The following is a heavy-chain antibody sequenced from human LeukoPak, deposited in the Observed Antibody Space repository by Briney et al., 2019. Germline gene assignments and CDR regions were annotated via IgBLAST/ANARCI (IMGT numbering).Heavy chain of an antibody. CDR2: ISSSSSYI. CDR1: GFTFSSYS. CDR3: ARAPATVTTYRIS. Sequence: GGSLRLSCAASGFTFSSYSMNWVRQAPGKGLEWVSSISSSSSYIYYADSVKGRFTISRDNAKNSLYLQMNSLRAEDTAVYYCARAPATVTTYRISWGQGTLVTVSS. V-gene: IGHV3-21*04. J-gene: IGHJ5*02. D-gene: IGHD4-17*01.